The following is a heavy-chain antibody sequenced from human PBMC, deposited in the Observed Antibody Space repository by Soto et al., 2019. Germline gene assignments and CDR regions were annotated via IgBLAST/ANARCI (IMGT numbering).Heavy chain of an antibody. V-gene: IGHV5-10-1*01. CDR1: RDSFNNYW. D-gene: IGHD2-15*01. CDR2: VDPSDSYV. Sequence: GESLKISCQGSRDSFNNYWISWVRQRPGKGLEWMGRVDPSDSYVNQSPSFQGHVSISVDKSISTTYLQWTSLKTSDTAMYYCGRHLIVGCSGGSCYSPDRYYYGMDVWGQGTTVTVSS. J-gene: IGHJ6*02. CDR3: GRHLIVGCSGGSCYSPDRYYYGMDV.